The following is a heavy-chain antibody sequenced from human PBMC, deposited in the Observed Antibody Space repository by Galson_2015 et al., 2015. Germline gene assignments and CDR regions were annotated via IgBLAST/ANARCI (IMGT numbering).Heavy chain of an antibody. CDR3: ARVGAHRTFGAKPFDV. CDR2: INNDGTYI. D-gene: IGHD3-16*01. CDR1: GFTFSSYW. Sequence: SLRLSCAASGFTFSSYWIYWVRQAPGKGLVWVSRINNDGTYIRYADSVKGRFTISRDNAKNRLYLQMNSLRAEDAAVYFCARVGAHRTFGAKPFDVWGKGTTVIVSS. J-gene: IGHJ6*04. V-gene: IGHV3-74*01.